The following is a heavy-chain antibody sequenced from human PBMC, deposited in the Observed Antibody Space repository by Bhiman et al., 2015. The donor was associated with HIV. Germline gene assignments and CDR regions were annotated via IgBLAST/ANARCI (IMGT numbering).Heavy chain of an antibody. D-gene: IGHD3-22*01. CDR1: RFTFSRYI. V-gene: IGHV3-21*04. J-gene: IGHJ4*02. CDR2: LSGSSGYV. Sequence: EVQLVESGGGLVKPGGSLRLSCAASRFTFSRYIMNWVRQAPGKGLEWVSSLSGSSGYVYYADSVKGRFTISRDNAKSSLYLQMNSLRAEDTAFYYCARPYYYDSGGYSAGLRYWGQGTLVTVSS. CDR3: ARPYYYDSGGYSAGLRY.